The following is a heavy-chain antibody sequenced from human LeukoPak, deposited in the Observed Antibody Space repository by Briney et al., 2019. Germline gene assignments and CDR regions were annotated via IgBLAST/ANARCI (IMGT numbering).Heavy chain of an antibody. J-gene: IGHJ4*02. V-gene: IGHV4-59*01. Sequence: SETLSLTCTVSGGSISSYYWSWIRQPPGKGLEWIGYIYYSGSTNYNPSLKSRVTISVDTSKNQFSLKLSSVTAADTAVYYCARVKTYGSGSSLYYFDYWGQGTLVTVSS. CDR1: GGSISSYY. CDR3: ARVKTYGSGSSLYYFDY. CDR2: IYYSGST. D-gene: IGHD3-10*01.